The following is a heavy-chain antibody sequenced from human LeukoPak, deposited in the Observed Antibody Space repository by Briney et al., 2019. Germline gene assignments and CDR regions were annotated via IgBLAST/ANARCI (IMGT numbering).Heavy chain of an antibody. Sequence: GGSLRLSCAASGFTFSSYAMSWVHQAPGKGLEWVSAISGSGGSTYYADSVKGRFTISRDNSKNTLYLQMNSLRAGDTAVYYCAKDRVPNIAAAGGWFDPWGQGTLVTVSS. CDR3: AKDRVPNIAAAGGWFDP. J-gene: IGHJ5*02. CDR2: ISGSGGST. V-gene: IGHV3-23*01. CDR1: GFTFSSYA. D-gene: IGHD6-13*01.